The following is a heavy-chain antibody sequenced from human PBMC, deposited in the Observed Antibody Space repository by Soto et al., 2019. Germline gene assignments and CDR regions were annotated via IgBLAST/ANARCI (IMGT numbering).Heavy chain of an antibody. CDR3: ARDFYDYVWGSYRSGGDAFDI. CDR1: GYTFTSYG. CDR2: ISAYNGNT. Sequence: QVQLVQSGAEVKKPGASVKVSCKASGYTFTSYGISWVRQAPGQGLEWMGWISAYNGNTNYAQKLQGRVTMTTDTSTSTAYMELRSLRSDDTAVYYCARDFYDYVWGSYRSGGDAFDIWGQGTMVTVSS. V-gene: IGHV1-18*01. D-gene: IGHD3-16*02. J-gene: IGHJ3*02.